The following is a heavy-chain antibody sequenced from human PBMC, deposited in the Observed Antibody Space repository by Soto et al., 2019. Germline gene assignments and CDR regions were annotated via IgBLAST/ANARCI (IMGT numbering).Heavy chain of an antibody. Sequence: ASVKVSCKAIGYSFTSHYMHWVRQAPGQGLEWMGTIYPGGGSTSYAQKFQGRVTMTRDTSTSTVYMELSSLRSEDTAVYYCAISMTTVTTYGMDVWGQGTTVTVSS. V-gene: IGHV1-46*03. D-gene: IGHD4-17*01. J-gene: IGHJ6*02. CDR1: GYSFTSHY. CDR2: IYPGGGST. CDR3: AISMTTVTTYGMDV.